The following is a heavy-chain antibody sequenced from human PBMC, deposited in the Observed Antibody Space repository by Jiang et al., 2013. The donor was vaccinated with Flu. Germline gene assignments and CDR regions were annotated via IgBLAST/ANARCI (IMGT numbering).Heavy chain of an antibody. CDR2: IDPSDSYT. J-gene: IGHJ5*02. V-gene: IGHV5-10-1*01. Sequence: GAEVKKPGESLRISCKGSGYSFTSYWISWVRQMPGKGLEWMGRIDPSDSYTNYSPSFQGHVTISADKSISTAYLQWSSLKASDTAMYYCATHRWDDILTGYRNWFDPWGQGTLVTV. CDR1: GYSFTSYW. CDR3: ATHRWDDILTGYRNWFDP. D-gene: IGHD3-9*01.